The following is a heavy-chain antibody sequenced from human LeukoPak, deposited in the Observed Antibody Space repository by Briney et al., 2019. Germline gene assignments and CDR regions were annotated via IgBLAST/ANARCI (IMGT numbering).Heavy chain of an antibody. V-gene: IGHV3-30*18. J-gene: IGHJ3*02. Sequence: PGGSLRLSCAASGFTFSSYGMHWVRQAPGKGLEWVAVISYDGSNKYYADSVKGRFTISRDNSKNTLYLQMNSLRAEDTAVYYCAKEPAAYYDSSGYYSFGAFDIWGQGTMVTVSS. CDR2: ISYDGSNK. D-gene: IGHD3-22*01. CDR3: AKEPAAYYDSSGYYSFGAFDI. CDR1: GFTFSSYG.